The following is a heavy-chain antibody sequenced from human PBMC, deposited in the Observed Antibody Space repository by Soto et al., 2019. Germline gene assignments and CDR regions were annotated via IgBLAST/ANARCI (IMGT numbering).Heavy chain of an antibody. CDR2: VFYTGFT. Sequence: PSETLSLTCAVSGASISGSYYYWAWLRQSPGTGPEWIGSVFYTGFTSYNPSLESRVSVSVDTSKSQFSLKLSSVTAADTAVYYCATSQKGYNWNYFDHWDQGAMVTVSS. CDR1: GASISGSYYY. D-gene: IGHD1-20*01. J-gene: IGHJ4*02. V-gene: IGHV4-39*01. CDR3: ATSQKGYNWNYFDH.